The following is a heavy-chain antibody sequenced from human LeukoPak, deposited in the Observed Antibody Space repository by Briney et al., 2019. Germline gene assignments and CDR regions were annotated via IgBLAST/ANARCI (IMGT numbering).Heavy chain of an antibody. CDR1: GGSFSGSD. Sequence: PSETLSLTCAVYGGSFSGSDWSWIRQPPGKGLEWIGYMYYSGRTNYNPSLKSRVTISVDTSKDQFSLKLSSVTAADTAVYYCARTFSESYYYYGMDVWGQGTTVTVSS. J-gene: IGHJ6*02. V-gene: IGHV4-59*01. D-gene: IGHD1-26*01. CDR3: ARTFSESYYYYGMDV. CDR2: MYYSGRT.